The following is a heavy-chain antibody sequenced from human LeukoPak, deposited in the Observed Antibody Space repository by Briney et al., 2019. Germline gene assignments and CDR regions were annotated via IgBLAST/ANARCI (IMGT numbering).Heavy chain of an antibody. CDR1: GGTFTSYA. J-gene: IGHJ4*02. D-gene: IGHD6-13*01. Sequence: ASVKVSRKASGGTFTSYAFTWVRQAPGQGLEWMGSVIALFGSTNYAQQLQGRVSITTDESTNTVYMELSSLTSEDTAVYYCARRLITAADLYYFNYWGQGTLVTVSS. V-gene: IGHV1-69*05. CDR2: VIALFGST. CDR3: ARRLITAADLYYFNY.